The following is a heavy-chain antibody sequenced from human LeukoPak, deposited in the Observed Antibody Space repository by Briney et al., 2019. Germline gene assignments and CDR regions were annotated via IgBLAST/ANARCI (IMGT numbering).Heavy chain of an antibody. Sequence: GGSLRLSCAASGFTFSSYAMSWGRLAPGKGLEWVSAISGSGGSTYYADSVKGRFTISRDNSKNTLYLQMNSLRAEDTAVYYCAKRRLLLWFGEAWGQGTLVTVSS. J-gene: IGHJ5*02. V-gene: IGHV3-23*01. CDR2: ISGSGGST. CDR1: GFTFSSYA. D-gene: IGHD3-10*01. CDR3: AKRRLLLWFGEA.